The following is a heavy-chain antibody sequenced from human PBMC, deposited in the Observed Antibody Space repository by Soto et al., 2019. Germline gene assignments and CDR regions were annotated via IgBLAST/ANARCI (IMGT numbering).Heavy chain of an antibody. CDR1: GFTFSNAW. D-gene: IGHD3-3*01. V-gene: IGHV3-15*07. J-gene: IGHJ6*02. CDR3: TTDNQKKSGAYDFWSGYYGHYGMDV. Sequence: GGSLRLSCAASGFTFSNAWMNWVRQAPGKGLEWVGRIKSKTDGGTTDYAAPVKGRFTISRDDSKNTLYLQMNSLKTEDTAVYYCTTDNQKKSGAYDFWSGYYGHYGMDVWGQGTTVTVSS. CDR2: IKSKTDGGTT.